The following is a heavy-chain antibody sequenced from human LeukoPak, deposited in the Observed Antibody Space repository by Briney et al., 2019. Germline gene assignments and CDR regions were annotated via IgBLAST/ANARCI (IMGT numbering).Heavy chain of an antibody. CDR2: IKQDGSEK. CDR1: GFTFSSYW. V-gene: IGHV3-7*03. Sequence: GGSLRLSCAASGFTFSSYWMSWVRQAPGKGLEWVANIKQDGSEKYYVDSVKGRFTISRDNAKNSLYLQMNSLRAEDTALYYCAKDSGYDLSAFDYWGQGTLVTVSS. CDR3: AKDSGYDLSAFDY. J-gene: IGHJ4*02. D-gene: IGHD5-12*01.